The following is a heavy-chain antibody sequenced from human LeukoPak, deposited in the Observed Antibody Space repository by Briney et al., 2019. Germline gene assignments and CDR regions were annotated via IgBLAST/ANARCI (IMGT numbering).Heavy chain of an antibody. Sequence: ASVKVSCKVSGYTFTDYYIHWVRQAPGQGLEWMGWTSPKGAGTMSAQKFQGRITMTGDTSISTVYMELDRLTFDDTAEYYCARDNDGTLDYWGQGTLVTVSS. V-gene: IGHV1-2*02. CDR3: ARDNDGTLDY. D-gene: IGHD1-1*01. CDR1: GYTFTDYY. J-gene: IGHJ4*02. CDR2: TSPKGAGT.